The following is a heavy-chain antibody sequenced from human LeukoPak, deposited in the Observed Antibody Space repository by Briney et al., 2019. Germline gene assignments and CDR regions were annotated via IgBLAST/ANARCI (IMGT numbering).Heavy chain of an antibody. J-gene: IGHJ3*02. D-gene: IGHD3-22*01. V-gene: IGHV3-7*01. CDR2: IKQDGSEK. CDR3: AREVYFYDDSAMEGGFDI. CDR1: GFTFSNYW. Sequence: GGSLRLSCAASGFTFSNYWMSWVRQAPGKGLEWVANIKQDGSEKYYVDSVKGRFTISRDNAKNSLYLQMNSLRAEDTAVYYCAREVYFYDDSAMEGGFDIWGHGTVVTVSS.